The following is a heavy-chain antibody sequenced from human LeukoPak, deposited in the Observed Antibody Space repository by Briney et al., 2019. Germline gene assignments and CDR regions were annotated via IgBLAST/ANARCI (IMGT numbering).Heavy chain of an antibody. CDR3: ARDRSGSRAFDI. CDR2: IYSSGST. V-gene: IGHV4-31*03. Sequence: SETLSLTCTVSSGSISSGGYYWSWIRQHPGKGLEWIGYIYSSGSTYYNPSLKSRVTISVDTSKNQFSLKLSSVTAADTAVYYCARDRSGSRAFDIWGQGTMVTVSS. J-gene: IGHJ3*02. D-gene: IGHD1-26*01. CDR1: SGSISSGGYY.